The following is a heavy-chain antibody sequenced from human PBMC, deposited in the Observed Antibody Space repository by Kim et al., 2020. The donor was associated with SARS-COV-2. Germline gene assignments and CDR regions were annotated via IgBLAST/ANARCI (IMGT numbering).Heavy chain of an antibody. Sequence: AQKFQGRVTMTRDTSISTAYMELSRLRSDDTAVYYCARDLKRVTTRILDYWGQGTLVTVSS. D-gene: IGHD4-17*01. J-gene: IGHJ4*02. V-gene: IGHV1-2*02. CDR3: ARDLKRVTTRILDY.